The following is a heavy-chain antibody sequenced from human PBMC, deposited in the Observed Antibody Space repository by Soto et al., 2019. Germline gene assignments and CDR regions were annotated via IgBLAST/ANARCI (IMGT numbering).Heavy chain of an antibody. CDR3: AQLKSTSYGFDY. V-gene: IGHV4-31*03. CDR1: GASISSGGYY. Sequence: SETLSLTCTLSGASISSGGYYWSWIRQHPGKGLEWIGFIYYSGTTHYNPSLKSRVTISVDTSKNQFSLRVTSVTAADTAVYYCAQLKSTSYGFDYWGEGTLVTVSS. CDR2: IYYSGTT. J-gene: IGHJ4*02. D-gene: IGHD2-2*01.